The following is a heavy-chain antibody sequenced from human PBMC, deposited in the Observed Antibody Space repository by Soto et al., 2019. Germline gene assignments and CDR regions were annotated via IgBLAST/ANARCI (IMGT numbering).Heavy chain of an antibody. CDR2: ISYDGSNK. Sequence: PGGSLRLSCAASGFTFSSYAMHWVRQAPGKGLEWVAVISYDGSNKYYADSVKGRFTISRDNSKNTLYLQMNSLRAEDTAVYYCARDPTTYYYDSSGYYYYYGVDVWGQGTTVTVSS. J-gene: IGHJ6*02. CDR3: ARDPTTYYYDSSGYYYYYGVDV. CDR1: GFTFSSYA. D-gene: IGHD3-22*01. V-gene: IGHV3-30-3*01.